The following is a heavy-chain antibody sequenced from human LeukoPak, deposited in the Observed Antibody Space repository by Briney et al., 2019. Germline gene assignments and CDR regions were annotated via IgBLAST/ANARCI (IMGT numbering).Heavy chain of an antibody. CDR2: INHSGST. D-gene: IGHD2-21*01. V-gene: IGHV4-38-2*02. CDR3: ALVEEIYTMDV. Sequence: PSETLSLTCTVSGYSISGGYYWGWIRQPPGKGLEWIGEINHSGSTNYNPSLKSRVTISVDTSKNQFSLKLSSVTAADTAVYYCALVEEIYTMDVWGQGTTVTVSS. J-gene: IGHJ6*02. CDR1: GYSISGGYY.